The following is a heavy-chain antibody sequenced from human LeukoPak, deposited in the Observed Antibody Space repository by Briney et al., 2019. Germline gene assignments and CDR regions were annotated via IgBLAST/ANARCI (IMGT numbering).Heavy chain of an antibody. CDR2: INAGNGNT. D-gene: IGHD1-14*01. CDR3: ARDIDREFNWFDP. CDR1: GYTFTSYY. J-gene: IGHJ5*02. Sequence: GASVKVSCKASGYTFTSYYMHWVRQAPGQRFEWMGWINAGNGNTKYSQKFQGRVTISRDTSASTVYMELSSLRSEDTAVYYCARDIDREFNWFDPWGQGTLVTVSS. V-gene: IGHV1-3*01.